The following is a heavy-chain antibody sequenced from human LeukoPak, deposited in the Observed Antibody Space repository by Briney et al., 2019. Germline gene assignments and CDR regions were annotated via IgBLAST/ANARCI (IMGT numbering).Heavy chain of an antibody. D-gene: IGHD1-26*01. Sequence: ASVKVSCKASGYTFTSYVMNWVRQAPGQGLEWMGWINTNTGNPTYVQGFTGRFVFSLDTSVSTAYLQISSLKAEDTAVYYCARTHDIVGTTVDYWGQGTLVTVSS. J-gene: IGHJ4*02. CDR3: ARTHDIVGTTVDY. CDR1: GYTFTSYV. CDR2: INTNTGNP. V-gene: IGHV7-4-1*02.